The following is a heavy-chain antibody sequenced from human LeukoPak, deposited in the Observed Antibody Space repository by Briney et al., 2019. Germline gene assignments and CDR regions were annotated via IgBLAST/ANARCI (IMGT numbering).Heavy chain of an antibody. V-gene: IGHV4-34*01. D-gene: IGHD3-9*01. CDR1: GGSFSGYY. Sequence: SETLSLTCAVYGGSFSGYYWSWIRQPPGKGLEWIGEINHSGSTNYNPSLKSRVTISVDTSKNQFSLKLSSVTAADTAVYYCARRGYDILTGSAFDIWGQGTTVTVSS. J-gene: IGHJ3*02. CDR3: ARRGYDILTGSAFDI. CDR2: INHSGST.